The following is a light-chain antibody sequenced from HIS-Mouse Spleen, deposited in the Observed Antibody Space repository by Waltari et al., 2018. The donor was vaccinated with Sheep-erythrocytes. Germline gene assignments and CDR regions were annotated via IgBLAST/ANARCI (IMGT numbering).Light chain of an antibody. Sequence: DIVMTQSPDSLAVSLGERATINCKSSQSVLYSSNNKNYLAWYQQKPGQPPKLLIYCASTRESGVPDRVSGSGSGTDFTLTISSLQAEDVAVYYCQQYYSTLTFGGGTKVEIK. CDR1: QSVLYSSNNKNY. CDR2: CAS. CDR3: QQYYSTLT. J-gene: IGKJ4*01. V-gene: IGKV4-1*01.